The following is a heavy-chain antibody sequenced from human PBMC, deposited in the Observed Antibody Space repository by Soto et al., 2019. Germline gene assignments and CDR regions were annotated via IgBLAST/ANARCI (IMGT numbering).Heavy chain of an antibody. D-gene: IGHD3-22*01. Sequence: GGSLRLSCVVSGFSPGFSFSNFAMSWVRQAPGKGPEHVAGISASATIPYYAASLRGRFTISRDHSNSTLFRQMKCLRSNHRAVYYRSKSGLFDSSGYHHQHCDSWRQGALVTASS. J-gene: IGHJ4*02. CDR3: SKSGLFDSSGYHHQHCDS. CDR1: GFSPGFSFSNFA. CDR2: ISASATIP. V-gene: IGHV3-23*01.